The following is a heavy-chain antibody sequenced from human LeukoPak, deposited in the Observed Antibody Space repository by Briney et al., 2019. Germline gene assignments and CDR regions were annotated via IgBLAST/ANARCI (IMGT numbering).Heavy chain of an antibody. CDR3: AKHVNYGDRLY. CDR1: GASISGGNYF. Sequence: SETLSLTCTVSGASISGGNYFWGWIRQPPGKGLEWIGTIYYSRNTYYNPSLKSRVTISLDAAKTHHSLKFTPVSASDTSDYCWAKHVNYGDRLYWGQGTLVTVSS. J-gene: IGHJ4*02. D-gene: IGHD4-17*01. V-gene: IGHV4-39*01. CDR2: IYYSRNT.